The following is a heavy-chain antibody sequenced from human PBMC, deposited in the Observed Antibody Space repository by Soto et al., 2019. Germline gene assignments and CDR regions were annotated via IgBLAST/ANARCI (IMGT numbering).Heavy chain of an antibody. CDR1: GYTFTGYY. J-gene: IGHJ5*02. CDR2: INPNSGGT. Sequence: ASVKVSCKASGYTFTGYYMHWVRQAPGQGLEWMGWINPNSGGTNYAQKFQGRVTMTRDTSTSTAYMELSRLSSDDTAVYYCARVEKDLEGLLTEDRPYDPWGQGTLVTVSS. CDR3: ARVEKDLEGLLTEDRPYDP. D-gene: IGHD3-3*01. V-gene: IGHV1-2*02.